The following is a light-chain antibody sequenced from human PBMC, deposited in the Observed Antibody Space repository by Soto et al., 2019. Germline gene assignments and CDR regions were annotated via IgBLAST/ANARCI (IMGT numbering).Light chain of an antibody. CDR1: QSISIW. J-gene: IGKJ1*01. Sequence: DIQMTQSPSTLSASVGDRVTITCRASQSISIWLAWYQQKPGKAPNLLIHDASSLESGVPSRFSGSGSGTEFTLTISSLQPDDFATYYCQQYSSYWTFGRGTKVDIK. CDR3: QQYSSYWT. CDR2: DAS. V-gene: IGKV1-5*01.